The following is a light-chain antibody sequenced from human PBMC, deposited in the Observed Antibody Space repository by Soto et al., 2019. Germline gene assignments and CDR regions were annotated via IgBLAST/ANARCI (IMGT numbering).Light chain of an antibody. J-gene: IGKJ1*01. V-gene: IGKV1-39*01. CDR2: GAS. CDR3: QQSYNSGT. Sequence: DIQMTQSPSSLSASVGDRVTITCRASQSISSYLNWYQQKPGKAPNLLISGASSLQSGVPSRFSGSGSGTDFTLTINSLQPEDSATYYCQQSYNSGTFGQGTKVEIK. CDR1: QSISSY.